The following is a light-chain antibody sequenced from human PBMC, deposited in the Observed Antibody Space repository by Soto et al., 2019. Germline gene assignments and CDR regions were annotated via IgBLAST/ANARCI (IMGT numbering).Light chain of an antibody. CDR1: NSDVGAYNY. CDR2: EVF. Sequence: QSVLTQPASVSGSPGQSITIPCTGTNSDVGAYNYVSWYQHHPGKAPKLMIYEVFIRPSGVSSRFSGSKSGSTASLTISGLLAEDEADYYCSSYTAYNKWMFGGGTKVTVL. V-gene: IGLV2-14*01. J-gene: IGLJ3*02. CDR3: SSYTAYNKWM.